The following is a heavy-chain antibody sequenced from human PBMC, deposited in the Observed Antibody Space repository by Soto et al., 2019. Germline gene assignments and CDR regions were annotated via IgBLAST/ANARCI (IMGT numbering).Heavy chain of an antibody. D-gene: IGHD1-26*01. J-gene: IGHJ5*02. CDR1: GFTFERYW. V-gene: IGHV3-74*01. Sequence: PGVSLRLSCEASGFTFERYWMHWVRQAPGKGLMWVARIDKHGAVTNYAESVKGRFTISRDNVKNTLYLQMNSLTAEDSALYYCARVDLDSWQATLGPWGQGTLVNVSS. CDR3: ARVDLDSWQATLGP. CDR2: IDKHGAVT.